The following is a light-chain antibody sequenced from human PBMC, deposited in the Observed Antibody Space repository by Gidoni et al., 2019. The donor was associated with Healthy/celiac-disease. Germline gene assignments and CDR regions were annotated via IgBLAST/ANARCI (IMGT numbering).Light chain of an antibody. Sequence: DIVMTQSPATLSVSTGERATLTCRASQSVSSNLAWYQQKPGQAPRLLIYGASTRQTGIPARFSGSGSGTDFTLTISSLQSEDFAAYYCQQYNNWPGTFGQGTKVEIK. CDR3: QQYNNWPGT. V-gene: IGKV3-15*01. CDR2: GAS. CDR1: QSVSSN. J-gene: IGKJ1*01.